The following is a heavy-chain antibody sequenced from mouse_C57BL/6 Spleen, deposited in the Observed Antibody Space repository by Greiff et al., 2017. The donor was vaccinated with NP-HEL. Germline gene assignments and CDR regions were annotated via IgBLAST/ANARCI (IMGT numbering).Heavy chain of an antibody. CDR1: GFNIKDDY. CDR2: IDPENGDT. CDR3: TTEITTAAFDY. J-gene: IGHJ2*01. D-gene: IGHD1-2*01. V-gene: IGHV14-4*01. Sequence: VHVKQSGAELVRPGASVKLSCTASGFNIKDDYMHWVKQRPEQGLEWIGWIDPENGDTEYASKFQGKATITADTSSNTAYLQLSSLTSEDTAVYYCTTEITTAAFDYWGQGTTLTVSS.